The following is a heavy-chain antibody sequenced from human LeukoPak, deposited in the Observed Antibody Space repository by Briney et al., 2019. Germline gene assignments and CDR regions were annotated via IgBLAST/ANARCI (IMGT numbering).Heavy chain of an antibody. J-gene: IGHJ4*02. Sequence: KTSETLSLTCAVYGGSFSGYYWSWIRQPPGKGLEWIGEINHSGSTNYNPSLKSRVTISVDTSKNQFSLKLSSVTAADTAVYYCARGVTPAHRNPPLQRQSHYYDSSGYYYRKVVFDYWGQGTLVTVSS. CDR2: INHSGST. D-gene: IGHD3-22*01. CDR3: ARGVTPAHRNPPLQRQSHYYDSSGYYYRKVVFDY. V-gene: IGHV4-34*01. CDR1: GGSFSGYY.